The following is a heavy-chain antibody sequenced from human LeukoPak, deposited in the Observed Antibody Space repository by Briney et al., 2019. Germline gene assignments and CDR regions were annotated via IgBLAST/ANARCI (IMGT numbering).Heavy chain of an antibody. D-gene: IGHD3-10*01. CDR1: GFTFSSYG. V-gene: IGHV3-30*18. CDR2: ISYDGSNK. CDR3: ANKGRAFDY. J-gene: IGHJ4*02. Sequence: GGSLRLSCAASGFTFSSYGMHWVRQAPGKGLEWVAVISYDGSNKYYADSVKGRFTISRDNSKNTLYLQMNSLRAEDTAVYYCANKGRAFDYWGQGTLVTVSS.